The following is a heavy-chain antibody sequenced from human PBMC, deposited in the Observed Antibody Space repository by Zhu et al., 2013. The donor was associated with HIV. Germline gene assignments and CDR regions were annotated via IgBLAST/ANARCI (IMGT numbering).Heavy chain of an antibody. V-gene: IGHV1-69*09. CDR2: IIPILGIA. CDR1: GGTFSSYT. D-gene: IGHD6-19*01. J-gene: IGHJ4*02. CDR3: ARDYGYSSGSQKGDY. Sequence: QVQLVQSGAEVKKPGSSVKVSCKASGGTFSSYTISWVRQAPGQGLEWMGRIIPILGIANYAQKFQGRVTITADKSTSTAYMELSSLRSEDTAVYYCARDYGYSSGSQKGDYWGQGTLVTVSS.